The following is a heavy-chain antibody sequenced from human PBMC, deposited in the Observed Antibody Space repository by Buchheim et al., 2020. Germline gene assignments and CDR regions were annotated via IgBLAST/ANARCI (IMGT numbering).Heavy chain of an antibody. CDR2: ITGSGGSR. J-gene: IGHJ4*02. CDR1: GFTFSSYA. V-gene: IGHV3-23*01. Sequence: EVQLLESGGGLVQPGGSLRLSCSASGFTFSSYAMAWVRQAPGKGLEWVSSITGSGGSRYYADSVKGRFTITSDNSKNTLYLQMNSLRAEDTAVYYCAKLISSCSTYWGQGTL. CDR3: AKLISSCSTY. D-gene: IGHD6-13*01.